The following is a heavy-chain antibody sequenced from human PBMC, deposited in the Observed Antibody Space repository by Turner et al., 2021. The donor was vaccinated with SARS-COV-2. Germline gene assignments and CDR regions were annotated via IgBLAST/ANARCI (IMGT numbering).Heavy chain of an antibody. CDR1: YW. CDR2: IDPSDSYT. CDR3: AKGGGGPYHIDY. Sequence: YWLSSVRQMPGQGLEWMGRIDPSDSYTKYGRSFQGNFTITSDKSISTAYLQWSGLKASDPACYYCAKGGGGPYHIDYWGQGTLVTVSS. D-gene: IGHD3-16*01. J-gene: IGHJ4*02. V-gene: IGHV5-10-1*01.